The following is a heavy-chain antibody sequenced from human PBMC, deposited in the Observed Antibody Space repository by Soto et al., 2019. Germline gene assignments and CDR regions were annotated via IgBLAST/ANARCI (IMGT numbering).Heavy chain of an antibody. Sequence: SETLSLTCAVYGGSFSGYYWSWIRQPPGKGLEWIGEINHSGSTNYNPSLKSRVTISVDTSKNQFSLKLSSVTAADTAVYYCARGQKVAARPGKREYHFDYWGQGTLVTVSS. J-gene: IGHJ4*02. CDR1: GGSFSGYY. D-gene: IGHD6-6*01. V-gene: IGHV4-34*01. CDR3: ARGQKVAARPGKREYHFDY. CDR2: INHSGST.